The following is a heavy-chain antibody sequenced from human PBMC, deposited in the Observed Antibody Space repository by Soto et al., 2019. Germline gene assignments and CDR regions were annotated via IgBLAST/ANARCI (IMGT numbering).Heavy chain of an antibody. CDR1: GFTFSSYG. CDR3: AKQEGVGYNYGHFDY. CDR2: ISYDGSNK. Sequence: QVQLVESGGGVVQPGRSLRLSCAASGFTFSSYGIHWVRQAPGKGLEWVAVISYDGSNKYYADSVKGRFTISRDNSKNTLYLRMNSLRADDTAIYYCAKQEGVGYNYGHFDYWGQGTLVTVSS. J-gene: IGHJ4*02. D-gene: IGHD1-1*01. V-gene: IGHV3-30*18.